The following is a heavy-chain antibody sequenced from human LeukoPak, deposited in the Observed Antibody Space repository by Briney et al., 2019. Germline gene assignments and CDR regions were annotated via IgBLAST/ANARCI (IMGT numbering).Heavy chain of an antibody. CDR1: GFTFSSYA. CDR2: ISGSGGST. D-gene: IGHD3-3*01. V-gene: IGHV3-23*01. Sequence: GGSLRLSCAASGFTFSSYAMSWVRQAPGKGLEWVSAISGSGGSTYYADSVKGRFTVSRDNSKNTLYLQMNSLSAEDAAVYYCAKPGVYYDFWSGYRYWGQGTLVTVSS. CDR3: AKPGVYYDFWSGYRY. J-gene: IGHJ4*02.